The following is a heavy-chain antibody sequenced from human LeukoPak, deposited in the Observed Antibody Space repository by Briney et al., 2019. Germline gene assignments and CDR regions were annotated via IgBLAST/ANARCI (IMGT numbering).Heavy chain of an antibody. Sequence: PSETLSLTCGVYGESFSGYYWSWIRQPPGKGLEWIGEINHSGSTNYNPSLKSRVTTSVETSKSQFSLKLSSVTAADTAVYYCARLVGYSSGWSYFDYWGQGTLVTVSS. J-gene: IGHJ4*02. V-gene: IGHV4-34*01. CDR2: INHSGST. CDR3: ARLVGYSSGWSYFDY. D-gene: IGHD6-19*01. CDR1: GESFSGYY.